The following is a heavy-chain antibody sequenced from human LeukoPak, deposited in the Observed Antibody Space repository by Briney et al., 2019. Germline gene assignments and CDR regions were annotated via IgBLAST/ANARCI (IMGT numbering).Heavy chain of an antibody. CDR2: ISSSSSYI. J-gene: IGHJ4*02. D-gene: IGHD3-3*01. Sequence: GGSLRLSCAASGFTFSSYSMNWVRQAPGKGLEWVSSISSSSSYIYYADSVKGRFTISRDNAKNSLYLQMNSLRAEDTAVYYCARAEWTGYYFDYWGQGTLVTVSS. V-gene: IGHV3-21*01. CDR3: ARAEWTGYYFDY. CDR1: GFTFSSYS.